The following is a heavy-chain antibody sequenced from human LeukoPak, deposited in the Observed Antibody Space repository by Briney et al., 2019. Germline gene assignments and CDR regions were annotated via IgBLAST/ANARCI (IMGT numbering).Heavy chain of an antibody. V-gene: IGHV3-30*18. Sequence: GESLRLSCAASGFTFSSYGMHWVRQAPGKGLEWVAVISYDGSNKYYADSVKGRFTISRDNSKNTLYLQMNSLRAEDTAVYCCAKAGDSGSYYVPFDYWGQGTLVTVSS. CDR3: AKAGDSGSYYVPFDY. J-gene: IGHJ4*02. D-gene: IGHD3-10*01. CDR2: ISYDGSNK. CDR1: GFTFSSYG.